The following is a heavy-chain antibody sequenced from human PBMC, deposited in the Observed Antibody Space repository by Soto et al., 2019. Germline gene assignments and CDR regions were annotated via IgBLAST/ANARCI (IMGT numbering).Heavy chain of an antibody. CDR2: ISAYNGNT. CDR3: ARVVGALGHWFDP. CDR1: GYTFTSYG. J-gene: IGHJ5*02. D-gene: IGHD1-26*01. V-gene: IGHV1-18*01. Sequence: QVQLVQSGGEVKKPGASVKVSCKASGYTFTSYGISWVRQAPGQGLEWMGRISAYNGNTNYAQKLQGRGTMATETSTSTAYLELRSLRSDDTAVYYCARVVGALGHWFDPWGQGTLVTVSS.